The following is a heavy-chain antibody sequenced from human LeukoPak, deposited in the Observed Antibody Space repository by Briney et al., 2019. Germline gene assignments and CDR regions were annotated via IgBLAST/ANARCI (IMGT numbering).Heavy chain of an antibody. CDR2: INPNSGVV. J-gene: IGHJ6*02. CDR3: ARVGKDVLRYFDWPPPAGAPYYYGMDV. D-gene: IGHD3-9*01. V-gene: IGHV1-2*02. Sequence: ALVKPSCKAAGYPFTGSYMHWGRQSPGHRLEWRGGINPNSGVVNYAQKFQGSVTMTRDTSISTAYMELSRLRSDDTAVYYCARVGKDVLRYFDWPPPAGAPYYYGMDVWGQGTTVTVSS. CDR1: GYPFTGSY.